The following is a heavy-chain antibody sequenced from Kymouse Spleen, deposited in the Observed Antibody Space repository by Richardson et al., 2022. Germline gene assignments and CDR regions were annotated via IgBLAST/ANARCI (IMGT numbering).Heavy chain of an antibody. V-gene: IGHV3-9*01. J-gene: IGHJ4*02. CDR2: ISWNSGSI. D-gene: IGHD2-8*01. CDR3: AKGHCTNGVCYTYYFDY. Sequence: EVQLVESGGGLVQPGRSLRLSCAASGFTFDDYAMHWVRQAPGKGLEWVSGISWNSGSIGYADSVKGRFTISRDNAKNSLYLQMNSLRAEDTALYYCAKGHCTNGVCYTYYFDYWGQGTLVTVSS. CDR1: GFTFDDYA.